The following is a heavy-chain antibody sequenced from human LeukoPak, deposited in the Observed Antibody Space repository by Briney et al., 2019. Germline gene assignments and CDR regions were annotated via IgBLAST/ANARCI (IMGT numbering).Heavy chain of an antibody. D-gene: IGHD3-22*01. V-gene: IGHV1-18*01. CDR1: GYTFTSYG. Sequence: GASVKVSCKASGYTFTSYGISWVRQAPGQGLEWMGWISAYNGNTNYAQKLQGRVTMTTDTSTSTAYMELSRLRSDDTAVYYCARSGSGYYYPPYDYWGQGTLVTVSS. J-gene: IGHJ4*02. CDR2: ISAYNGNT. CDR3: ARSGSGYYYPPYDY.